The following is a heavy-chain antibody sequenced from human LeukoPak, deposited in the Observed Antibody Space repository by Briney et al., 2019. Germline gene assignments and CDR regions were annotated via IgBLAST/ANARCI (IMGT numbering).Heavy chain of an antibody. D-gene: IGHD1-26*01. Sequence: PGGPLRLSCIASGFTFSNNAMSWVRQAPGKGLEWVSGISGRGGTTYYADSVRGRFTISRDNSKNTLYLEMSSLRVEDTALYYCAKDDWDLYAFDIWGLGTMVTVSS. J-gene: IGHJ3*02. CDR3: AKDDWDLYAFDI. V-gene: IGHV3-23*01. CDR2: ISGRGGTT. CDR1: GFTFSNNA.